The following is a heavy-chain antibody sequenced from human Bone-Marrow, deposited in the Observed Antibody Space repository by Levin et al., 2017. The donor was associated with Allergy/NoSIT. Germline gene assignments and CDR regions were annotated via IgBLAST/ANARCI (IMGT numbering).Heavy chain of an antibody. Sequence: SVKVSCKASGGTFSSYTISWVRQAPGQGLEWMGRIIPILGIANYAQKFQGRVTITADKSTSTAYMELSSLRSEDTAVYYCARDPPVYYYDSSGYYSDWGQGTLVTVSS. CDR3: ARDPPVYYYDSSGYYSD. D-gene: IGHD3-22*01. V-gene: IGHV1-69*04. CDR2: IIPILGIA. CDR1: GGTFSSYT. J-gene: IGHJ4*02.